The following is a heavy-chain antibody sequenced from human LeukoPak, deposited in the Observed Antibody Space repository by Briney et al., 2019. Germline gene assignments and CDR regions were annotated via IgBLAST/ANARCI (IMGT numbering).Heavy chain of an antibody. Sequence: GGSLRLSCSASGFTFSSYAMHWVRQAPGKGLEYVSAISSNGGSTYYADSVKGRFTFSRDNSKNTLYLQMSSLRAEDTAVYYCVKDWDTVTFDYWGQGTLVTVSS. CDR1: GFTFSSYA. CDR2: ISSNGGST. J-gene: IGHJ4*02. CDR3: VKDWDTVTFDY. D-gene: IGHD4-17*01. V-gene: IGHV3-64D*06.